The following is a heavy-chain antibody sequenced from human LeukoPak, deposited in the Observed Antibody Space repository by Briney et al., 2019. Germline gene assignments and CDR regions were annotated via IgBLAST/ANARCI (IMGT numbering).Heavy chain of an antibody. D-gene: IGHD6-13*01. V-gene: IGHV1-2*04. CDR3: ARGESVAAAGTVDY. Sequence: ASVKVSCKASGYTFTGYYMHWVRQAPGQGLEWMGWINPNSGGTNYAQKFQGWVTMTRDTSISTAYMELSRPRSDDTAVYYCARGESVAAAGTVDYWGQGTLVTVSS. CDR2: INPNSGGT. CDR1: GYTFTGYY. J-gene: IGHJ4*02.